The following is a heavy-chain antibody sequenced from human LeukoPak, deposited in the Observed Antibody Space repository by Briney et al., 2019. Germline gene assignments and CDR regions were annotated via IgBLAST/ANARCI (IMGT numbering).Heavy chain of an antibody. CDR2: MNPNSGNT. CDR3: AQARDGSYYEVWFDP. V-gene: IGHV1-8*01. D-gene: IGHD1-26*01. Sequence: ASVKVSCKASGYTFTSYDINWVRQATGQGLEWMGWMNPNSGNTGYAQKFQGRVTMTRNTSISTAYMELSSLRSEDTAVYYCAQARDGSYYEVWFDPWGQGTLVTVSS. J-gene: IGHJ5*02. CDR1: GYTFTSYD.